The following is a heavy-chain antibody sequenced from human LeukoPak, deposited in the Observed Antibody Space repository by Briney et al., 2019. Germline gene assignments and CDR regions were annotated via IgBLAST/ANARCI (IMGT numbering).Heavy chain of an antibody. V-gene: IGHV1-69*13. CDR3: ARDLQYYYGSGSYNGDAFDI. Sequence: SVKVSCKASGGTFSSYAISWVRQAPGQGLXXXXXXXXXXXTANYAQKFQGRVTITADESTSTAYMELSSLRSEDTAVYYCARDLQYYYGSGSYNGDAFDIWGQGTMVTVSS. CDR1: GGTFSSYA. CDR2: XXXXXXTA. D-gene: IGHD3-10*01. J-gene: IGHJ3*02.